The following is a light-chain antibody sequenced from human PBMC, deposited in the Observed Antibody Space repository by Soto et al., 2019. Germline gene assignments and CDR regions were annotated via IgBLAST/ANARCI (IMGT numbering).Light chain of an antibody. J-gene: IGLJ2*01. CDR1: SSNIGTYT. Sequence: QSVLTQPPSASGTLGQRVTISCSGSSSNIGTYTVNWYQQVPGTAPKLLIYSNNQRPSGVPDRFSGSKSGTSASLAISGLQSEDEADYYCAAWDASLNGVIFGGGTKLTVL. CDR3: AAWDASLNGVI. V-gene: IGLV1-44*01. CDR2: SNN.